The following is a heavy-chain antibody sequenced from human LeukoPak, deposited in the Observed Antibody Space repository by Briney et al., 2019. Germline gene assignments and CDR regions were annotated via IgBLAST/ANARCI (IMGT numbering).Heavy chain of an antibody. Sequence: PSETLSLTCTVSGGSISSYYWSWIRQPPGKGLEWIGYIYYSGSTHYNPSLKSRVPISVDTSKNQFSLKLRSVTAADTAVYYCARVRGDAFDIWGQGTMVTVSS. CDR3: ARVRGDAFDI. V-gene: IGHV4-59*01. CDR1: GGSISSYY. J-gene: IGHJ3*02. CDR2: IYYSGST.